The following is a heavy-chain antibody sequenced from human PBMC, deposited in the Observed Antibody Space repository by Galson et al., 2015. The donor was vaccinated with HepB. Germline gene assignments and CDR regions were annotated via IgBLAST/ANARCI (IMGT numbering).Heavy chain of an antibody. J-gene: IGHJ6*03. CDR2: IWYDGSNK. CDR1: GFTFSSSG. D-gene: IGHD3-16*01. V-gene: IGHV3-33*01. Sequence: SLRLSCVASGFTFSSSGMHWVRQAPGKGLEWVAVIWYDGSNKYYADSVKGRFTISRDNSKNTLYLQMNSLRAEDTAVYYCAREWGYYYYMDVWGKGTTVTVSS. CDR3: AREWGYYYYMDV.